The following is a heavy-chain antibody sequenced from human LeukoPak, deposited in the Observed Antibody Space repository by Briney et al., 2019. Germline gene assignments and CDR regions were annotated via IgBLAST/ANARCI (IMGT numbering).Heavy chain of an antibody. V-gene: IGHV1-24*01. Sequence: AASVKVSCKVSGYTLTELSMHWVRQAPGKGLEWMGGFDPEDGVTIYAQKFQGRVTMTEDTSSDTAFMELSSLRSEDTAVYYCATVSSQYSGSCYFDYWGQGTLVTVSS. D-gene: IGHD1-26*01. J-gene: IGHJ4*02. CDR2: FDPEDGVT. CDR1: GYTLTELS. CDR3: ATVSSQYSGSCYFDY.